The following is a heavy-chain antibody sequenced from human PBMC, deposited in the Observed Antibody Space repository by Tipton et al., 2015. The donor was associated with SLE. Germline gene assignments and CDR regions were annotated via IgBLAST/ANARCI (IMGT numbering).Heavy chain of an antibody. CDR3: ARETRVEATFSKYSRFDP. Sequence: GLVKPSETLSLTCTVSGGSISSSSYYWDWIRQPPGKGLEWIGSIYYSGSTYYNPSLKSRVTISVDTSKNQFSLKLSSVTAADTAVYYCARETRVEATFSKYSRFDPWGQGTLVTVSS. V-gene: IGHV4-39*02. CDR2: IYYSGST. J-gene: IGHJ5*02. D-gene: IGHD1-26*01. CDR1: GGSISSSSYY.